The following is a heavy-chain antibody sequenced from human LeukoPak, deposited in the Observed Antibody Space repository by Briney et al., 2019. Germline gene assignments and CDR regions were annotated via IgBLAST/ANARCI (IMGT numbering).Heavy chain of an antibody. D-gene: IGHD5-12*01. Sequence: SQTLSLTCAISGDSVSSNSATWTWIRQSPSRGLEWLGRTYHRSKWYNDYAVSVKSRITINPDTSKNQFSLKLSSVTAADTAVYYCARGYSGYVGGDGMDVWGQGTTVTVSS. CDR2: TYHRSKWYN. J-gene: IGHJ6*02. CDR3: ARGYSGYVGGDGMDV. V-gene: IGHV6-1*01. CDR1: GDSVSSNSAT.